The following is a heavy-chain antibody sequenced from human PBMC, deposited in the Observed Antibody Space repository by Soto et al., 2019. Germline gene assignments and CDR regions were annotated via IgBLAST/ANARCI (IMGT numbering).Heavy chain of an antibody. J-gene: IGHJ3*01. D-gene: IGHD1-26*01. CDR2: MIGDGSIR. CDR1: GFTFSNYW. V-gene: IGHV3-74*01. CDR3: ARGGWAGGLTKRGFDL. Sequence: GGSLRLSCVASGFTFSNYWMYWVRQAPGKGLVWVSRMIGDGSIRDYADPVKGRFTISRDNAENTLYLQMNSLRAEDTAVYYCARGGWAGGLTKRGFDLWGQGTMVTVSS.